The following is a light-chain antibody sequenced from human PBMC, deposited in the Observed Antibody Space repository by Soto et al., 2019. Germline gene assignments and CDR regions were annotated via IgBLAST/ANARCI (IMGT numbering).Light chain of an antibody. V-gene: IGKV3-20*01. CDR2: GAS. J-gene: IGKJ4*01. Sequence: EIVLTQSPGTLSLSPGERATLSCRASQSVSSSYLAWYQQKPGQAPRLLIYGASSRATGIPDRFSGSGSGTDFTLTISRLEPEDFAVYFFQQKLTFGGGTKVEIK. CDR1: QSVSSSY. CDR3: QQKLT.